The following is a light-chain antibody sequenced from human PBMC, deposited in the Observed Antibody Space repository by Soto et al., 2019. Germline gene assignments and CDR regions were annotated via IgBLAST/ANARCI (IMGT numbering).Light chain of an antibody. Sequence: QSVLSQPPSASGTPGQRVTISCSGSSSNIGRNYVYWYQQVPGTAPKLLIFRNNQRPSVVSDRFSGFTSGTSASLAISGIRSEDEADYFWEAWDYSLRGYWVFGGGTKLTVL. V-gene: IGLV1-47*01. J-gene: IGLJ3*02. CDR2: RNN. CDR1: SSNIGRNY. CDR3: EAWDYSLRGYWV.